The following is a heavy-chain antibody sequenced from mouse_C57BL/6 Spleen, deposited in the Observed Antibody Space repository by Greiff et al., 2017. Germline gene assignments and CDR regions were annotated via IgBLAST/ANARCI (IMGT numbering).Heavy chain of an antibody. CDR1: GYTFTSYD. J-gene: IGHJ4*01. CDR2: IYPRDGST. Sequence: QVQLQQSGPELVKPGASVKLSCKASGYTFTSYDINWVKQRPGQGLEWIGWIYPRDGSTKYNEKFKGKATLTVDTSSSTAYMELHSLTSEDSAVYYCARRLYYYGSSPYAMDYWGQGTSVTVSS. CDR3: ARRLYYYGSSPYAMDY. D-gene: IGHD1-1*01. V-gene: IGHV1-85*01.